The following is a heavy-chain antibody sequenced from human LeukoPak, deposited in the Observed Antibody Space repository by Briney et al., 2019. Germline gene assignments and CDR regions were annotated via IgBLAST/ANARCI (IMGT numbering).Heavy chain of an antibody. V-gene: IGHV3-33*01. CDR3: ARRDMTPYYYYGMDV. Sequence: GGSLRLSCAASGFTFSSYGMHWVRQAPGKGLEWVAVIWYDGSNKYYADSVKGRFTISRDNSKNTLYLQMSSLRAEDTAVYYCARRDMTPYYYYGMDVWGQGTTVTVSS. J-gene: IGHJ6*02. CDR2: IWYDGSNK. D-gene: IGHD2-15*01. CDR1: GFTFSSYG.